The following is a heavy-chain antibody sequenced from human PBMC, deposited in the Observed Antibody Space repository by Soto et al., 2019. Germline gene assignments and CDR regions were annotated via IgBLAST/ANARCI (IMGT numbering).Heavy chain of an antibody. CDR3: ATVYYDSSGSLAFDY. J-gene: IGHJ4*02. CDR2: FDPEDGET. D-gene: IGHD3-22*01. V-gene: IGHV1-24*01. CDR1: GYTLTELS. Sequence: ASVKVSCKVSGYTLTELSMHWVRQAPGKGLEWMGGFDPEDGETIYAQKFQGRVTMTEDTSTDTAYMELSSLRSEDTSLYYCATVYYDSSGSLAFDYWGQGSPVTVSS.